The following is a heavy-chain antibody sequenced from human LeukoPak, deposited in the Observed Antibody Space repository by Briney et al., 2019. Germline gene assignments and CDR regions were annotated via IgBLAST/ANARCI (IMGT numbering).Heavy chain of an antibody. CDR1: GFTLSTTW. CDR2: INSDGSST. Sequence: GGSLRLSCTASGFTLSTTWMHWVRQVPGKGLLWVSRINSDGSSTYYADSVKGRFTISRDDAKNILYLQMNSLRAEDTAVYYCARGQSGYRSSWHDYWGQGTLVTVSS. V-gene: IGHV3-74*01. J-gene: IGHJ4*02. D-gene: IGHD6-13*01. CDR3: ARGQSGYRSSWHDY.